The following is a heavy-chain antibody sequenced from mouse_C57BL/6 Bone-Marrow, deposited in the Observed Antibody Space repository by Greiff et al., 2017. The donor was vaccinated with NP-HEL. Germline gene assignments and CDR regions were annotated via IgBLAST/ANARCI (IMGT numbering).Heavy chain of an antibody. CDR2: INPNNGGT. D-gene: IGHD4-1*02. Sequence: EVQLQQSGPELVKPGASVKIPCKASGYTFTDYNMDWVKQSHGKSLEWIGDINPNNGGTIYNQKFKGKATLTVDKSSSTAYMELRSLTSEDTAVYYCARCPQLGRRWYFDVWGTGTTVTVSS. CDR1: GYTFTDYN. V-gene: IGHV1-18*01. CDR3: ARCPQLGRRWYFDV. J-gene: IGHJ1*03.